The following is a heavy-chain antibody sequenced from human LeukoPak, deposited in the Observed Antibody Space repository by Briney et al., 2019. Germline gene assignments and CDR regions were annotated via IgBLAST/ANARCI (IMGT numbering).Heavy chain of an antibody. CDR2: ITGNGDTT. CDR3: ARGRGYYHDSSGYYRSYFDY. CDR1: GFTFSTYA. Sequence: PGGSLRLSCAASGFTFSTYAMHCVRQAPGKGLEYVSAITGNGDTTSYANSVEGRFTISRDHSRNTLYLQMGSLRAEDMAVYYCARGRGYYHDSSGYYRSYFDYWGQGTLVTVSS. V-gene: IGHV3-64*01. D-gene: IGHD3-22*01. J-gene: IGHJ4*02.